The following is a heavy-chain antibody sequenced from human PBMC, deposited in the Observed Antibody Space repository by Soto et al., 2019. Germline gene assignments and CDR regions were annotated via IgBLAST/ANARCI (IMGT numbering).Heavy chain of an antibody. CDR2: INPSGGRT. D-gene: IGHD1-26*01. J-gene: IGHJ4*02. V-gene: IGHV1-46*01. Sequence: ASVKVSCKASGYSLTGYYMHWVRQAPGQGLEWMGIINPSGGRTTFAQKFQGRVNMTRDTSTSTVYMELSSLGSEDTAVYYCARELLRGFDYWGQGTLVTVSS. CDR3: ARELLRGFDY. CDR1: GYSLTGYY.